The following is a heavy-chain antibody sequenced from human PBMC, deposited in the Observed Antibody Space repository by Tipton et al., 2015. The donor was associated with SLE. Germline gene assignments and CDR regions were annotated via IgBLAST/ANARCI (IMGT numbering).Heavy chain of an antibody. V-gene: IGHV4-34*01. Sequence: LRLSCAVYGGSFSGYYWSWIRQPPGKGLEWIGEINHSGSTSYKPSLKSRVTISVDTSKNQFSLKLSSVTPADTAVYYCARGAAAADTGAFDSWGQGTMVTVSS. J-gene: IGHJ3*02. D-gene: IGHD6-13*01. CDR2: INHSGST. CDR3: ARGAAAADTGAFDS. CDR1: GGSFSGYY.